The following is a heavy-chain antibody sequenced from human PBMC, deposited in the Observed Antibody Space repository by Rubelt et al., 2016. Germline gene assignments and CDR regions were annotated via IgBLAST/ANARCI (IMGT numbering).Heavy chain of an antibody. CDR2: IYYSGRN. Sequence: QVQLQESGPGLVKPSETLSLTCTVSGGSISSYYWSWIRQPPGKGLEWIGYIYYSGRNNYKPSLKSRVTISLDKSQNQLPPRPEPGNQFPLRLAPVTAAEPSVYYCARQGRVLYYSDYWGQGTLVTVSS. CDR1: GGSISSYY. CDR3: TAAEPSVYYCARQGRVLYYSDY. J-gene: IGHJ4*02. V-gene: IGHV4-59*08.